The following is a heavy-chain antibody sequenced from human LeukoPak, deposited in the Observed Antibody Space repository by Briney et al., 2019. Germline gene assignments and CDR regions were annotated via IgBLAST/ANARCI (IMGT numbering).Heavy chain of an antibody. CDR1: GFTFSSYG. J-gene: IGHJ4*02. CDR2: ISGSGGST. V-gene: IGHV3-23*01. Sequence: GGSLRLSCAASGFTFSSYGMHWVRQAPGKGLEWVSAISGSGGSTYYADSVKGRFTISRDNSKNTLYLQMNSLRAEDTAVYYCAKAPRSSWIFDYWGQGTLVTVSS. D-gene: IGHD6-13*01. CDR3: AKAPRSSWIFDY.